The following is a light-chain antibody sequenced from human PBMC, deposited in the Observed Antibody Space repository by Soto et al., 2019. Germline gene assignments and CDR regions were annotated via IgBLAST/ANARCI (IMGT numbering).Light chain of an antibody. CDR1: SSDVGIYNL. Sequence: QSVLTQPASVSGSPGQPITISCTGTSSDVGIYNLVSWYQHFPGKAPKLMIYEVNKRPSGVPNRFSGSKSGSTASLTISGLQADDEADYYCCSYTRSGSFVFGTGTKVTVL. J-gene: IGLJ1*01. CDR2: EVN. CDR3: CSYTRSGSFV. V-gene: IGLV2-23*02.